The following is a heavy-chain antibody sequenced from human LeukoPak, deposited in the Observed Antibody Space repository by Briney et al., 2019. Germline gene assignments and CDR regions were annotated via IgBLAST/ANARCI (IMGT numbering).Heavy chain of an antibody. CDR1: GGTFSSYT. CDR2: IIPILGIA. V-gene: IGHV1-69*02. J-gene: IGHJ4*02. Sequence: VKVSCKASGGTFSSYTISWVRQAPGQGLEWMGRIIPILGIANYAQKFQGRVTITADKSTSTAYMELSSLRSEDTAVYYCARGSPQNYYDSSGYKGGFDYWGQGTLVTVSS. D-gene: IGHD3-22*01. CDR3: ARGSPQNYYDSSGYKGGFDY.